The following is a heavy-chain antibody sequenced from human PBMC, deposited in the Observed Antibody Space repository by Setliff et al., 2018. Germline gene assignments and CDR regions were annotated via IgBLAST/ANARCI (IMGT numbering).Heavy chain of an antibody. D-gene: IGHD3-16*01. CDR2: IYYSGST. CDR1: GGSISSYY. J-gene: IGHJ4*02. Sequence: SETLSLTCTVSGGSISSYYWGWIRQPPGKGLEWIGSIYYSGSTYYNPSLKSRVTISVDTSKNQFSLKLSSVTAADTAVYYCARPLGASYYFDYWGQGTLVTVSS. CDR3: ARPLGASYYFDY. V-gene: IGHV4-39*01.